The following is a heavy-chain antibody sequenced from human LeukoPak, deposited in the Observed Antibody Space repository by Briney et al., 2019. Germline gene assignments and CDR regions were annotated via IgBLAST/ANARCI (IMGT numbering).Heavy chain of an antibody. Sequence: GASVKVSCKASGGTFSSYAISWVRQAPGQGLEWMGRIIPILGIANYAQKFQGRVTITADKSTSTAYMELSSLRSEDTAVYYCARGGRIAARGYNWFDPWGQGTLVTVSS. CDR3: ARGGRIAARGYNWFDP. J-gene: IGHJ5*02. CDR1: GGTFSSYA. D-gene: IGHD6-6*01. CDR2: IIPILGIA. V-gene: IGHV1-69*04.